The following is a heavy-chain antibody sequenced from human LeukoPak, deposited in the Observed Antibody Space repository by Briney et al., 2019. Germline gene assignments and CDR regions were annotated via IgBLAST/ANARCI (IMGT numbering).Heavy chain of an antibody. Sequence: GGSLRLSCAASAITFSSFGMHWVRQAPGKGLEWVAVISYDGSNKYYTDSVKGRFTISRDNSKNTLYLQMNSLRAEDTAVYYCANSRTTTVVTTPFDYWGQGTLVTVSS. J-gene: IGHJ4*02. D-gene: IGHD4-23*01. CDR2: ISYDGSNK. CDR3: ANSRTTTVVTTPFDY. CDR1: AITFSSFG. V-gene: IGHV3-30*18.